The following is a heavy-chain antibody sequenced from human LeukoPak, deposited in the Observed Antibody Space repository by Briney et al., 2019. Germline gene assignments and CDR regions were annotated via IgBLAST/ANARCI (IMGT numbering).Heavy chain of an antibody. CDR3: ARSICSGGSCYFEVDP. J-gene: IGHJ5*02. CDR2: INPNSGGT. D-gene: IGHD2-15*01. Sequence: ASGKVSCKASGYTFTGYYMHWVRQAPGQGLEWMGWINPNSGGTNYAQKFQGRVTMTRDTSISTAYMELSRLRSDDTAAYYCARSICSGGSCYFEVDPWGQGTLVTVSS. V-gene: IGHV1-2*02. CDR1: GYTFTGYY.